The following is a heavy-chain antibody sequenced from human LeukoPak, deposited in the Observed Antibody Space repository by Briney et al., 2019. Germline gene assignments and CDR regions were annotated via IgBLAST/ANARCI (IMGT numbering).Heavy chain of an antibody. J-gene: IGHJ6*03. CDR1: GFTFSSYW. Sequence: HPGGSLRLSCAASGFTFSSYWMSWVRQAPGKGLEWVANIKQDGSEKYYVDSVKGRSTISRDNAKNSLYLQMSSLRAEDTALYYCAKDGDFWSGYHPSDYYYMDVWGKGTTVTVSS. CDR3: AKDGDFWSGYHPSDYYYMDV. D-gene: IGHD3-3*01. CDR2: IKQDGSEK. V-gene: IGHV3-7*03.